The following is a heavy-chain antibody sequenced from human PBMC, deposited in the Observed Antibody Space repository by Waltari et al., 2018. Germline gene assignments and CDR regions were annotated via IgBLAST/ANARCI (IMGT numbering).Heavy chain of an antibody. CDR3: ARGPHFGVVFPLDP. J-gene: IGHJ5*02. CDR2: INHSGST. Sequence: QVQLQQWGAGLLKPSETLSLTCAVYGGSFSGYYWSWIRQPPGKGLEWIGEINHSGSTNYNPSLKSRVTISVDTSKNQFSLKLSSVTAADTAVYYCARGPHFGVVFPLDPWGQGTLVTVSS. D-gene: IGHD3-3*01. V-gene: IGHV4-34*01. CDR1: GGSFSGYY.